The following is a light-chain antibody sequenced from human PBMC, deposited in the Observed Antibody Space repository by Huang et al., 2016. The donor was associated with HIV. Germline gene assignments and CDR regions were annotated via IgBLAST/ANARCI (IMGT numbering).Light chain of an antibody. Sequence: DIRMTQTPSSLSASVGDRVTITCRASQGVGNSLAWYQQQPGQVPKLLSYSASYLQPGVPSRFSGSGSGTVFTLTIDSLQSDDFATYYCQKYDIAPHTFGPGTKVDMK. CDR1: QGVGNS. V-gene: IGKV1-27*01. CDR2: SAS. CDR3: QKYDIAPHT. J-gene: IGKJ3*01.